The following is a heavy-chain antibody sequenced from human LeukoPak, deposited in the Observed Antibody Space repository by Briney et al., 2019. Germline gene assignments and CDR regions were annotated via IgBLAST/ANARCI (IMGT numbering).Heavy chain of an antibody. CDR3: ARDQSQLEGRRYNWFDP. CDR1: GGSISRSNW. D-gene: IGHD1-1*01. Sequence: PSETLSLTCAVSGGSISRSNWWSWVRQPPGKGLEWIGEIYHSGSTYYNPSLKSRVTISVDTSKNQFSLKLSSVTAADTAVYCCARDQSQLEGRRYNWFDPWGQGTLVTVSS. CDR2: IYHSGST. J-gene: IGHJ5*02. V-gene: IGHV4-4*01.